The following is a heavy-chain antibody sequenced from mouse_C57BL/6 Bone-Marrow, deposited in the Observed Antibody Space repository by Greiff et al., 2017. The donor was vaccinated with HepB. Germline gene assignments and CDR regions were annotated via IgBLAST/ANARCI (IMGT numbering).Heavy chain of an antibody. CDR2: ISDGGSYT. CDR1: GFTFSSYA. J-gene: IGHJ4*01. Sequence: DVKLVESGGGLVKPGGSLKLSCAASGFTFSSYAMSWVRQTPEKRLEWVATISDGGSYTYYPDNVKGRFTITRDNAKNNLYLQMSHLKSEDTAMYYCARDGPGAMDYWGQGTSVTVSS. V-gene: IGHV5-4*01. CDR3: ARDGPGAMDY.